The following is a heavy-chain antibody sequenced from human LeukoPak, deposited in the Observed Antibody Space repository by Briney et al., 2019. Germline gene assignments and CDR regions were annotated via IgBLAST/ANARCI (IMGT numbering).Heavy chain of an antibody. CDR2: MNPNSGNT. CDR1: GYTFTSYD. J-gene: IGHJ3*02. CDR3: ARERNYVWGSYRYTRAFDI. Sequence: GASVKVSCKASGYTFTSYDTNWVRQATGQGLEWMGWMNPNSGNTGYAQKFQGRVTMTRNTSISTAYMELSSLRSEDTAVYYCARERNYVWGSYRYTRAFDIWGQGTMVTVSS. V-gene: IGHV1-8*01. D-gene: IGHD3-16*02.